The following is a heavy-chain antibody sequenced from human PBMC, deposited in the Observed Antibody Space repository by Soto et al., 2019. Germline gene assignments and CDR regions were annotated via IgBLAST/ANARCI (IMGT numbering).Heavy chain of an antibody. J-gene: IGHJ5*02. D-gene: IGHD4-17*01. Sequence: PSETLSLTCAVYGGSFSGYYWSWIRQPPGKGLEWIGEINHSGSTNYNPSLKSRVTISVDTSKNQFSLKLSSVTAADTAVYYCARGQSEKEVTTVMVWFDPWGQGTLVTVSS. V-gene: IGHV4-34*01. CDR3: ARGQSEKEVTTVMVWFDP. CDR1: GGSFSGYY. CDR2: INHSGST.